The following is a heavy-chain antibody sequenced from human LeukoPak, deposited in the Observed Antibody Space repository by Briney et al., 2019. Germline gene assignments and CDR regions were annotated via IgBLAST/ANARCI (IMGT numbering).Heavy chain of an antibody. D-gene: IGHD3-3*01. V-gene: IGHV3-7*01. Sequence: GGSLRLSCAASGFTFSSYWMSWVRQAPGKGLEWVANIKEDGSEKYYVDSVMGRFTISRDNAKNSLYLQMSSLRVEDTAVYYCARGDFWSGPGFDYWGQGTLVTVSS. J-gene: IGHJ4*02. CDR1: GFTFSSYW. CDR3: ARGDFWSGPGFDY. CDR2: IKEDGSEK.